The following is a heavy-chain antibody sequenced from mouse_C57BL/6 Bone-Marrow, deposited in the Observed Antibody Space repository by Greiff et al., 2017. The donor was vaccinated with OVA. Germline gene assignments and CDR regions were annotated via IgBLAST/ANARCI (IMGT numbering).Heavy chain of an antibody. D-gene: IGHD2-3*01. V-gene: IGHV1-81*01. Sequence: VQLQESGAELARPGASVKLSCKASGYTFTSYGISWVKQRTGQGLEWIGEIYPRSGNTYYNEKFKGKATLTADKSSSTAYMELRSLTSEDSAVYFCARNGYYPLFAYWGQGTLVTVSA. CDR3: ARNGYYPLFAY. CDR2: IYPRSGNT. J-gene: IGHJ3*01. CDR1: GYTFTSYG.